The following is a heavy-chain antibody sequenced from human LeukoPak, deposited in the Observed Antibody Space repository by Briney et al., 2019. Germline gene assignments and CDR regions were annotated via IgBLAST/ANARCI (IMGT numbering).Heavy chain of an antibody. V-gene: IGHV4-34*01. D-gene: IGHD6-13*01. CDR2: INHSGST. CDR1: GGSFSGYY. CDR3: AAGIAAAPLDY. Sequence: PSETLSLTCAVYGGSFSGYYWSWIRQPPGKGLEWIGEINHSGSTYYNPSLKSRVTISVDTSKNQFSLKLSSVTAADTAVYYCAAGIAAAPLDYWGQGTLVTVSS. J-gene: IGHJ4*02.